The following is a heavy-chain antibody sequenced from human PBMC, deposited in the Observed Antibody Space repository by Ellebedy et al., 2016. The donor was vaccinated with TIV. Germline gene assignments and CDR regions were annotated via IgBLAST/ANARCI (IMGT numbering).Heavy chain of an antibody. V-gene: IGHV4-38-2*01. CDR2: IYHTGST. D-gene: IGHD5-18*01. J-gene: IGHJ4*02. CDR3: ATRDYNYGQNYFDS. Sequence: SETLSLTXSVSGYSIISGYFWGWIRQPPGKGLEWIGSIYHTGSTYYNPSLKSRITISVDTSKSQFSLKLSSVTAADTAVYYCATRDYNYGQNYFDSWGQGALVTVSS. CDR1: GYSIISGYF.